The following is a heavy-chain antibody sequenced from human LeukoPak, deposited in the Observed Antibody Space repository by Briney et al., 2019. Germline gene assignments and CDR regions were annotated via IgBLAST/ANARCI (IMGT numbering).Heavy chain of an antibody. J-gene: IGHJ3*02. CDR2: IKSKTDGGTT. V-gene: IGHV3-15*01. D-gene: IGHD3-22*01. CDR3: TTDGDTYYYDSSGDDAFDI. CDR1: GFTFSNAW. Sequence: KPGGSLRLSCAASGFTFSNAWMSWVRQAPGKGLEWVGRIKSKTDGGTTDYAAPVKGRFTISRDDSKNTLYLQMNSLKTEDTAVYYRTTDGDTYYYDSSGDDAFDIWGQGTMVTVSS.